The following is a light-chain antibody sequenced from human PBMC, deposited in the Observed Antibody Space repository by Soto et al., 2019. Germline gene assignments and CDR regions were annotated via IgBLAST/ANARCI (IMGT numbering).Light chain of an antibody. CDR2: AAS. Sequence: DIQMTQSPSSVSASVGDRVTITCRASQGISSWVAWYQQKEGKDPNHLIYAASSLQSGVPSRFSGSGSGTDFTLTINSRQPEDSATYYCQQGNGLPWPFGQGTKVEIK. J-gene: IGKJ1*01. CDR1: QGISSW. CDR3: QQGNGLPWP. V-gene: IGKV1-12*02.